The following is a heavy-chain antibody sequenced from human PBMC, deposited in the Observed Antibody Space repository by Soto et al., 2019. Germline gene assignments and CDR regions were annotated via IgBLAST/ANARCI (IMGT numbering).Heavy chain of an antibody. D-gene: IGHD3-3*01. J-gene: IGHJ4*02. V-gene: IGHV4-4*02. CDR3: AKGDFWSGSDY. Sequence: SETLSLTCAVSGDSISSNNWWTWVRQSPGRGLEWIGEIYHSGSTNYNPPLKSRVTISVDKSKNQFSLNLRSVTAADTAVYYCAKGDFWSGSDYWGRGTLVTVSS. CDR2: IYHSGST. CDR1: GDSISSNNW.